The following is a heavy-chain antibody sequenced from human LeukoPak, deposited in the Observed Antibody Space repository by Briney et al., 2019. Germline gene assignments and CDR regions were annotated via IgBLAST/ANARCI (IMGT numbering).Heavy chain of an antibody. J-gene: IGHJ4*02. CDR1: GFTFSSYA. V-gene: IGHV3-30*04. D-gene: IGHD2-2*02. Sequence: GRSLRLSCAASGFTFSSYAMHWVRQAPGKGLEWVAVISYDGSNKYYADSVKGRFTISRDNSKNTLYLQMNSLRAEATAVYYCAGRGVYTGGLDYWGQGTLVTVSS. CDR2: ISYDGSNK. CDR3: AGRGVYTGGLDY.